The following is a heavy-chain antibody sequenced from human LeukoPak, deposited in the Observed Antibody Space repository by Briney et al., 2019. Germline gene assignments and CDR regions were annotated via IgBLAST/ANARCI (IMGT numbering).Heavy chain of an antibody. D-gene: IGHD6-19*01. J-gene: IGHJ4*02. CDR3: AKRMGYSSGWYEGGGYYFDY. CDR2: IRYDGSNK. V-gene: IGHV3-30*02. CDR1: GFTFSSYG. Sequence: GGSLRLSCAASGFTFSSYGMHWVRQAPGKGLEWVAFIRYDGSNKYYADSVKGRFTISRGNSKNTLYLQMNSLRAEDTAVYYCAKRMGYSSGWYEGGGYYFDYWGQGTLVTVSS.